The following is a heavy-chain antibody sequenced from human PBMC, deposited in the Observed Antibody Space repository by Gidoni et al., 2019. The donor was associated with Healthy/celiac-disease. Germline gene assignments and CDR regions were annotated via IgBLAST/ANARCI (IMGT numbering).Heavy chain of an antibody. V-gene: IGHV3-21*01. J-gene: IGHJ4*02. Sequence: EVQLVESGGGLVKPGGSLRLSCAASGVTFRSHSLNGVRQAPGKGLEWVSSISSSSSYIYYADSVKGRFTISRDNAKNSLYLQMNSLRAEDTAVYYCASLAGGGRHYDFLGVRDYWGQGTLVTVSS. CDR3: ASLAGGGRHYDFLGVRDY. CDR1: GVTFRSHS. CDR2: ISSSSSYI. D-gene: IGHD3-3*01.